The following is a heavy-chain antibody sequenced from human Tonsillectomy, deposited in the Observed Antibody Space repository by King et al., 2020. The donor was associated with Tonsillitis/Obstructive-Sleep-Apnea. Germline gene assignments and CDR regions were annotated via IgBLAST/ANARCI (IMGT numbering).Heavy chain of an antibody. CDR3: ARESYGDLYFDY. Sequence: VQLVESGGGVVQPGRSLRLSCAASVFTFSSYALHWVRPAPGKGLEWVAIISYDGSLIYYADSVKVRFTISRDNSKNTLYLQMNSLRAEDTAVDFCARESYGDLYFDYWGQGTLVTVSS. V-gene: IGHV3-30*01. CDR1: VFTFSSYA. CDR2: ISYDGSLI. J-gene: IGHJ4*02. D-gene: IGHD4-17*01.